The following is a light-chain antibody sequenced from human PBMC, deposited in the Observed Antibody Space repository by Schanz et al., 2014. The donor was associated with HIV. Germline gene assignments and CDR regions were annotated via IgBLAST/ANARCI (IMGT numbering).Light chain of an antibody. CDR1: QSVDSY. J-gene: IGKJ3*01. CDR3: QHYGTSFT. V-gene: IGKV3-11*01. CDR2: DGA. Sequence: EIVLTQSPATLSLSPGERAVLSCRASQSVDSYLPWYRQKPGQAPRLLIYDGAHRAPGIPARFSGAGSGTDFTLTISRLEPEDFAVYYCQHYGTSFTFGPGTKVDIK.